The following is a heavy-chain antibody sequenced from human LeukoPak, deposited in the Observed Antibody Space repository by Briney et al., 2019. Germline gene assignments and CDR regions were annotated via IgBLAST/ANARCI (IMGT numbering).Heavy chain of an antibody. D-gene: IGHD6-19*01. J-gene: IGHJ4*02. V-gene: IGHV3-23*01. CDR2: IFGSGGST. CDR3: AKTTTGYSSGRFPGWPVDY. Sequence: GGSLRLSCAASGFTFSSYAMYWVRQAPGKGLEWVSGIFGSGGSTHYADSVKGRFTISRDNSKNTVYLQMNSLRAEDTAVYYCAKTTTGYSSGRFPGWPVDYWGQGTPVTVSS. CDR1: GFTFSSYA.